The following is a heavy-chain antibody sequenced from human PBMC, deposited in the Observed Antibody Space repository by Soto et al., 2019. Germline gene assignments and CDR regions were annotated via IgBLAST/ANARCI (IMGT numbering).Heavy chain of an antibody. J-gene: IGHJ4*02. CDR3: AREGGESSDGLYYFDS. CDR1: FGSASSDKY. D-gene: IGHD3-16*01. V-gene: IGHV4-30-4*01. CDR2: IYYSGNT. Sequence: SWTLSLTSTFSFGSASSDKYWSWIRQPPGKGLEWIGHIYYSGNTDYNPSLKSRLAISIDTSKNQFSLKLSSVTAADTAVYFCAREGGESSDGLYYFDSWGQGSLVTVSS.